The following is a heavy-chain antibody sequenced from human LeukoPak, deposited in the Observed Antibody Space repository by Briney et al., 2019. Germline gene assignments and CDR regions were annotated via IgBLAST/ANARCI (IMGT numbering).Heavy chain of an antibody. CDR1: GASISSGSNY. J-gene: IGHJ4*02. CDR3: ARAYGDRYSYGYTPFDY. CDR2: IYSSGST. D-gene: IGHD5-18*01. V-gene: IGHV4-39*07. Sequence: PSETLSLTCSVSGASISSGSNYWGWIRQPPGKTLEWIGSIYSSGSTYYNPSLKSRVIIIIDTPKNHFSLTLSSVTAADTAVYYCARAYGDRYSYGYTPFDYWGQGTLVTVSS.